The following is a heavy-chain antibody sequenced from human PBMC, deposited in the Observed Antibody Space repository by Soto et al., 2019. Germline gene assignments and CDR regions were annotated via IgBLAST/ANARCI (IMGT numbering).Heavy chain of an antibody. Sequence: GGSLRLSCAASGFTFSDYYMSWIRQAPGKGLEWVSYISSSSSKKNYADAVKGRFTISRDNAKNSRYLQMNSLRAEDTAVYYCARSGLPDRDSSGTYDYWGQGTLVTVSS. CDR1: GFTFSDYY. CDR2: ISSSSSKK. CDR3: ARSGLPDRDSSGTYDY. D-gene: IGHD3-22*01. V-gene: IGHV3-11*06. J-gene: IGHJ4*02.